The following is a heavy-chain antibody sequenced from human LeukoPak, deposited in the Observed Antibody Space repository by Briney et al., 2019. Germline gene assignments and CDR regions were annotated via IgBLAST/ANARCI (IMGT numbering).Heavy chain of an antibody. Sequence: NGHGSEIHYVDSVKGRISISRDNAKNSLYLQINSLKVEDRAVYYCATGGWYLAYWGQGTLVTVSS. D-gene: IGHD6-19*01. J-gene: IGHJ4*02. V-gene: IGHV3-7*01. CDR2: NGHGSEI. CDR3: ATGGWYLAY.